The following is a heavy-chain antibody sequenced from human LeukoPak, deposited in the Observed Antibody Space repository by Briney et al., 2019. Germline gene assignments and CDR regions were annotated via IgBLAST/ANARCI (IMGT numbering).Heavy chain of an antibody. Sequence: GGSLRLSCAASGFTFSSYGMHWVRQAPGKGLEWVAFIRYDGSNKYYADSVKGRFIISRDNAKNSLYLQMNSLRAEDTAVYYCARVFTRGYSYGHFDYLGQGTLVTVSS. CDR1: GFTFSSYG. V-gene: IGHV3-30*02. CDR2: IRYDGSNK. D-gene: IGHD5-18*01. J-gene: IGHJ4*02. CDR3: ARVFTRGYSYGHFDY.